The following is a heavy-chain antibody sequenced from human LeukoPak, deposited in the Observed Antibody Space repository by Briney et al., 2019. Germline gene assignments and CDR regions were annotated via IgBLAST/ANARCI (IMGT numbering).Heavy chain of an antibody. CDR2: ISSSGNYI. Sequence: GGSLRLSCAASGFSFSDYSMNWVRQAPGKGLEWVSSISSSGNYIYYADSLKGRFTTSRDNAKNSLYLQMNSLRAEDTAVYYCARGSSTFDYWGQGTLDTVSS. CDR3: ARGSSTFDY. CDR1: GFSFSDYS. V-gene: IGHV3-21*01. J-gene: IGHJ4*02.